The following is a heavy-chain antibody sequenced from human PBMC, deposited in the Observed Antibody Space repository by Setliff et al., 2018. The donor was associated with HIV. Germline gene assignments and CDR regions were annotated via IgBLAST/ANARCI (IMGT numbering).Heavy chain of an antibody. CDR3: ARGSSSGTDLAVL. J-gene: IGHJ4*02. CDR2: IHHTGRT. V-gene: IGHV4-38-2*01. CDR1: GYSISSDYY. D-gene: IGHD3-22*01. Sequence: SETLSLTCAVSGYSISSDYYWGWIRQPPGKGLEWIGSIHHTGRTYYNPSLKSRITISLDTSKNQYSLKLTSVAAADTAVYYCARGSSSGTDLAVLWGQGTLVTVSS.